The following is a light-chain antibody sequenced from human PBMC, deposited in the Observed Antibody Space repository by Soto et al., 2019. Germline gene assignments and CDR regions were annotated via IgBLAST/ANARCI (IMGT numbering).Light chain of an antibody. CDR1: SSNIGADFD. V-gene: IGLV1-40*01. Sequence: QSVLTQPPSVSGAPGQRGTISCTGSSSNIGADFDVHWYQHLPGTAPKLLISHNNNRPSGVPDRFSGSKSGTSAALAITGLQADDEAVYYCQSRDSSLSSSRVFGGGTKLTVL. CDR2: HNN. CDR3: QSRDSSLSSSRV. J-gene: IGLJ3*02.